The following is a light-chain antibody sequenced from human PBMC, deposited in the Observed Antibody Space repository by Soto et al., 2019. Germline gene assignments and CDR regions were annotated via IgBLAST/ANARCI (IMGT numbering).Light chain of an antibody. J-gene: IGLJ1*01. CDR1: SSNIGEGYD. CDR3: QSYDSSLSGFYV. V-gene: IGLV1-40*01. CDR2: GNR. Sequence: QSVLTQPPSVSGAPGQRVTISCTGSSSNIGEGYDVHWYQQLPGTAPKLLIYGNRNPPSGVPDRFSGSKSGTSASLAITGLQADDEGDYYCQSYDSSLSGFYVFGTGTKLTVL.